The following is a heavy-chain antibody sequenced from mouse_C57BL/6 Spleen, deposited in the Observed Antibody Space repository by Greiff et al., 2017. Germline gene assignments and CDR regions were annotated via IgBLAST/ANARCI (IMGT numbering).Heavy chain of an antibody. CDR2: ISSGGSYT. D-gene: IGHD1-1*01. V-gene: IGHV5-6*01. J-gene: IGHJ2*01. CDR1: GFTFSSYG. Sequence: EVQRVESGGDLVKPGGSLKLSCAASGFTFSSYGMSWVRQTPDKRLEWVATISSGGSYTYYPDSVKGRFTISRDNAKNTLYLQMSSLKSEDTAMYYCARQYYGSSHYFDYWGQGTTLTVSS. CDR3: ARQYYGSSHYFDY.